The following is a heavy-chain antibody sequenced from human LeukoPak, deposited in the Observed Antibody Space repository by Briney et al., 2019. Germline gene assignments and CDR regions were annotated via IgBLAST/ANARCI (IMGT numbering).Heavy chain of an antibody. CDR3: ARDQQQWLALDY. CDR1: GFTSSSYW. V-gene: IGHV3-7*04. J-gene: IGHJ4*02. Sequence: GGSLRLSCAASGFTSSSYWMTWVRQAPGKGLEWVANIKQDGIEKYYVDSVKGRFTISRDDAKNSLFLQMNSLRAEDTAVYYCARDQQQWLALDYWGRGTLVTVSS. D-gene: IGHD6-19*01. CDR2: IKQDGIEK.